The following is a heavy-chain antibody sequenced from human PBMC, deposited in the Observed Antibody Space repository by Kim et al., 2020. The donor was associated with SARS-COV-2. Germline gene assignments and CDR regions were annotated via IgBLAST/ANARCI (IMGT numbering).Heavy chain of an antibody. V-gene: IGHV5-10-1*01. CDR3: ARHAFLYDAWFDP. CDR2: IDPSDSYT. Sequence: GESLKISCKGSGYSFTSYWISWVRQMPGKGLEWMGRIDPSDSYTNYSPSFQGHVTISADKSISTAYLQWSSLKASDTAMYYCARHAFLYDAWFDPWGQGTLVTVSS. D-gene: IGHD3-22*01. J-gene: IGHJ5*02. CDR1: GYSFTSYW.